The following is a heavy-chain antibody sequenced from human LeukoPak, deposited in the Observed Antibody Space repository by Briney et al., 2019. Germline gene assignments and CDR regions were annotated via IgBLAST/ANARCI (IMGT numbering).Heavy chain of an antibody. CDR1: GFTFSNYA. CDR2: ISTSGAGT. D-gene: IGHD2-21*02. V-gene: IGHV3-23*01. CDR3: ARLSSWVFEI. J-gene: IGHJ3*02. Sequence: GGSLRLSCAASGFTFSNYAMSWVRQAPGKGLEWVSIISTSGAGTYYADSVKGRFTISRDNSEKTLYLQINSLRAEDTAVYFCARLSSWVFEIWGQGTMVTVSS.